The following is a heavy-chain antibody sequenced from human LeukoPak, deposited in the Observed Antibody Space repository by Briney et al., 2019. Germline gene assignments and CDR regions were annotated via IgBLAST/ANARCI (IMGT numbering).Heavy chain of an antibody. Sequence: PGGSLRLSCAASGFTFSSYSMNWVRQAPGKGLEWVSSISSSSTYIYYADSVKGRFTISRDNAKNSLYLQMNSLRAEDTAVYYCARDADKNYDILTGYIIYYTDVWGKGTTVTVSS. CDR3: ARDADKNYDILTGYIIYYTDV. CDR1: GFTFSSYS. CDR2: ISSSSTYI. V-gene: IGHV3-21*01. J-gene: IGHJ6*03. D-gene: IGHD3-9*01.